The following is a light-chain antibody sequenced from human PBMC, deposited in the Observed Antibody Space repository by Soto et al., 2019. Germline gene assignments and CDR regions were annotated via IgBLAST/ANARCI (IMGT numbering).Light chain of an antibody. Sequence: QSVLTQPPSASGTPGQRVTISCSGSSSNIGSNYVYWYQQLPGTAPKLLIYRNNQRPSGVPDRFSGSKSGTSVSLAISGLRSEDEADYYCAAWDDSLSGSYDFGTGTKVTVL. CDR3: AAWDDSLSGSYD. J-gene: IGLJ1*01. V-gene: IGLV1-47*01. CDR1: SSNIGSNY. CDR2: RNN.